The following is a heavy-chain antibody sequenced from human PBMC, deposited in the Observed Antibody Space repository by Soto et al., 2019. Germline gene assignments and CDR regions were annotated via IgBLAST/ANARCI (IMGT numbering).Heavy chain of an antibody. CDR3: AGHSGVGDWSFAY. CDR2: ISGRGAGT. V-gene: IGHV3-23*01. CDR1: GFTFSNYA. Sequence: EVQLLESGGGLVQPGGSLRLSCAASGFTFSNYAMSWVRQAPGKGLEWVSTISGRGAGTYYADSVKGRFTISRDNSKNTLYLHMGSLRAEDTAVYYCAGHSGVGDWSFAYWGQGTLVAGSS. J-gene: IGHJ4*02. D-gene: IGHD2-21*02.